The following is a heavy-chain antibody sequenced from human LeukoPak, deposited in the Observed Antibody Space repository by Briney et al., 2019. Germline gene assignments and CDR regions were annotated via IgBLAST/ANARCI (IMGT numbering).Heavy chain of an antibody. V-gene: IGHV4-34*01. Sequence: SETLSLTCAVYGGSFSGYYWNWIRQPPGKGLEWIGEINHSGSTNYNPSLNSRVTISVDTSKNQFSLKLSSVTAADTAVYYCARSRYILVGATRVSPNWFDPWGQGTMVTVSS. D-gene: IGHD1-26*01. CDR3: ARSRYILVGATRVSPNWFDP. CDR1: GGSFSGYY. J-gene: IGHJ5*02. CDR2: INHSGST.